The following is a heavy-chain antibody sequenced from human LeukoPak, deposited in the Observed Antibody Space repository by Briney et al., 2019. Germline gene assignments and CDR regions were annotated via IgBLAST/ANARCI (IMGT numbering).Heavy chain of an antibody. CDR3: VREADQDCSGGNCYRSSGNWLDP. CDR1: GYTFTSNG. Sequence: ASVKVSCKASGYTFTSNGISWVRQAPGQGLEWMGWISAYNGNINYAQKFQGRVTMTTDTSTSTAHMELRSLRSDDAAVYYCVREADQDCSGGNCYRSSGNWLDPWGQGTLVTVSS. V-gene: IGHV1-18*04. J-gene: IGHJ5*02. D-gene: IGHD2-15*01. CDR2: ISAYNGNI.